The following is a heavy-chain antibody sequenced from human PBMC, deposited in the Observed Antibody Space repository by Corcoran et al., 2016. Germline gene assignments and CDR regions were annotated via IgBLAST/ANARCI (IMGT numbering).Heavy chain of an antibody. D-gene: IGHD3-3*01. J-gene: IGHJ4*02. CDR2: INPNSGGT. CDR3: ARTSCNFWSGYSFGY. Sequence: QVQLVQSGAEVKKPGASVKVSCKASGYTFTGYYMHWVRQAPGQGLEWMGWINPNSGGTNYAQKFQGRITMTRDTSISTAYMEVSRLTSDDTAVYYCARTSCNFWSGYSFGYWGQGALVTVSS. V-gene: IGHV1-2*02. CDR1: GYTFTGYY.